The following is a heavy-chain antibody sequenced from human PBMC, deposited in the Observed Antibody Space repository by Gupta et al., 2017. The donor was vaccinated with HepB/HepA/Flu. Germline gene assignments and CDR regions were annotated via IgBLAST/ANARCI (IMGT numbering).Heavy chain of an antibody. D-gene: IGHD6-19*01. CDR2: IKQDGSEK. Sequence: VANIKQDGSEKYSVDSVKGRFTISRDNAKNSLDLQMKSLRAEDTAVYYCVRGGASSGWSLGRYWGQGILVTVSS. V-gene: IGHV3-7*01. CDR3: VRGGASSGWSLGRY. J-gene: IGHJ4*02.